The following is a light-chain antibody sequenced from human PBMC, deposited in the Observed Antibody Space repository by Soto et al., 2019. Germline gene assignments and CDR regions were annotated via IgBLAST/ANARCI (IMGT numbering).Light chain of an antibody. V-gene: IGKV3-11*01. Sequence: EIVLTQSPATLSLYPGERATLSCRASQSVSSYLAWYQQKPGQAPMLLIYDASNRATGIPARFSGSGSGTDFTLTISSLEPEDFAVYFCQQRSNWPPITFGQGTKVDI. CDR3: QQRSNWPPIT. CDR2: DAS. J-gene: IGKJ1*01. CDR1: QSVSSY.